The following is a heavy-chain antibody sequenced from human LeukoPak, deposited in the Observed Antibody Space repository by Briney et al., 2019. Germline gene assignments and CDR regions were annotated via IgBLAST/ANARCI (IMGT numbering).Heavy chain of an antibody. D-gene: IGHD1-1*01. CDR1: GFTFTSSA. V-gene: IGHV1-58*01. CDR2: IVVGSGNT. Sequence: GTSGNVACKASGFTFTSSAVQWVRQARGQRLEWIGWIVVGSGNTNYAQKFQERVTITRDMSASTAYMELSSLRSEDTAVYYCAAPGTGTPYYYYGMDVWGQGTTVTVSS. CDR3: AAPGTGTPYYYYGMDV. J-gene: IGHJ6*02.